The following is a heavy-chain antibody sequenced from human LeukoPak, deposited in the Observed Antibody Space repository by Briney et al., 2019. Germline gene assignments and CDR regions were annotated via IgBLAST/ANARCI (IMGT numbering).Heavy chain of an antibody. CDR3: ARHDPVWFGELLTNFDY. Sequence: PSETLSLTCAVSGYSISSGYYWGWIRQPPGKGLECIGSIYHSGSTYYNPSLKSRVTISVDTSKNQFSLKLSSVTAADTAVYYCARHDPVWFGELLTNFDYWGQGTLVTVYS. CDR1: GYSISSGYY. D-gene: IGHD3-10*01. J-gene: IGHJ4*02. V-gene: IGHV4-38-2*01. CDR2: IYHSGST.